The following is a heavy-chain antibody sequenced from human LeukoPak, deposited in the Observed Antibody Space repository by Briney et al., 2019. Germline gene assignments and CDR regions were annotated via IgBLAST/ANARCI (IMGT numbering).Heavy chain of an antibody. Sequence: PGGSLRLSCAASGFTFSSYWMHWVRQAPGKGLEWVSAISDSDSYTYYADSVKGRFTISRDNSKNTLYLQMNSLRAEDTAVYYCAKDRANYYDSNDYYLLADYWGQGTLVTVSS. D-gene: IGHD3-22*01. CDR2: ISDSDSYT. CDR3: AKDRANYYDSNDYYLLADY. J-gene: IGHJ4*02. V-gene: IGHV3-23*01. CDR1: GFTFSSYW.